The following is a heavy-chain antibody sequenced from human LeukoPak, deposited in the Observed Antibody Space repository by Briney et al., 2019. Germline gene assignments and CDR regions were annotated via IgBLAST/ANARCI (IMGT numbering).Heavy chain of an antibody. J-gene: IGHJ4*02. CDR3: ARDYDWAFDY. CDR1: GFVFADCP. V-gene: IGHV3-48*02. CDR2: IRISRGITTV. D-gene: IGHD1-1*01. Sequence: PGGSLRLSCAISGFVFADCPINWVRQAPGKGLEWISHIRISRGITTVNYADSVNGRFSISRDDANLLVFLQMHSLTDDDTAVYYCARDYDWAFDYWGQGSLVTVSS.